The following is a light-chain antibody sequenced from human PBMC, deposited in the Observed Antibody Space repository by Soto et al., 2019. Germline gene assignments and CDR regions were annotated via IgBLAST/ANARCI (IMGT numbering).Light chain of an antibody. J-gene: IGLJ1*01. CDR3: AVWDHSLSGYV. CDR2: GNS. CDR1: TSNIGWNY. V-gene: IGLV1-47*01. Sequence: SVLTQSPAASGTPGHRVIISCSGSTSNIGWNYVCWYQQFPGTAPKLLIYGNSQRPSGVPDRFSGSKSDTTASLAISGLRSEDEAEYFCAVWDHSLSGYVFGSGTKVTVL.